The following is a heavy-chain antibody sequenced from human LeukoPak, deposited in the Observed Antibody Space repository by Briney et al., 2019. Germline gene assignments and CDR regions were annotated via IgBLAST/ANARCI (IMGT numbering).Heavy chain of an antibody. D-gene: IGHD6-19*01. CDR1: GFTFSSYA. CDR2: ISYDGSNK. Sequence: GGSLRLSCAASGFTFSSYAMHWVRQAPGKGLEWVAVISYDGSNKYYADSVKGRFTISRDNSKNTLYLQMNSLRAEDTAVYYCAKDSSDWYQDYWGQGTLVTVSS. V-gene: IGHV3-30*04. J-gene: IGHJ4*02. CDR3: AKDSSDWYQDY.